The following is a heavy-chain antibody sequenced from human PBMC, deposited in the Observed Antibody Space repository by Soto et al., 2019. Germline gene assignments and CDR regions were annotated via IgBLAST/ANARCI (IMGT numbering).Heavy chain of an antibody. J-gene: IGHJ6*03. Sequence: QVQLQQWGAGLLKPSETLSLTCAVYGGSFSGYYWSWIRQPPGKGLEWIGEINHSGSTNYNPSLKSRVTISVDTSKNQFSLKLSSVTAADTAVYYCARVLRFGEPSYYMDVWGKGTTVTVSS. CDR2: INHSGST. D-gene: IGHD3-10*01. CDR3: ARVLRFGEPSYYMDV. CDR1: GGSFSGYY. V-gene: IGHV4-34*01.